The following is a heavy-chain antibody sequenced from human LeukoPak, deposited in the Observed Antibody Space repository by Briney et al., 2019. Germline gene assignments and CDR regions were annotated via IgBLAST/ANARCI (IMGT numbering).Heavy chain of an antibody. CDR2: INPSGGRT. CDR1: GYTFTSDY. V-gene: IGHV1-46*01. D-gene: IGHD4-23*01. CDR3: ARDLYGGNSGAFDI. J-gene: IGHJ3*02. Sequence: ASLKVSCKASGYTFTSDYMHWVRQAPGQGLEWMGMINPSGGRTNYAQNFQGRVTLTRDMSTSTVYMEPSSLRSEDTAVYSGARDLYGGNSGAFDIWGLGTMVTVSS.